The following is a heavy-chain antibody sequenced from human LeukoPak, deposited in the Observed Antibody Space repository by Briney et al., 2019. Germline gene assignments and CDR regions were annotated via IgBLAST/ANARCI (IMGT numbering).Heavy chain of an antibody. CDR3: ARNRSMTITPGFDH. V-gene: IGHV4-38-2*01. Sequence: PSETLSLTCAVSGYSIRSGDYWGWIRPSPGKGLEWIGSIYHSGSTHYNLSLKSRVTISVDTSKNQFSLMLSSVTAADTAVYYCARNRSMTITPGFDHWGQGTLVTVSS. J-gene: IGHJ4*02. CDR2: IYHSGST. CDR1: GYSIRSGDY. D-gene: IGHD4/OR15-4a*01.